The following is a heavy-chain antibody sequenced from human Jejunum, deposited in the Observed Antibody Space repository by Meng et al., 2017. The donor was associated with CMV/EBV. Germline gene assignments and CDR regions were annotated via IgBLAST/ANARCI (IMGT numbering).Heavy chain of an antibody. Sequence: CAASGFTFSNYWMTWVRQAPGKGLEWVANIKEDGSEKYFVDSVNGRFTISRDNAQNSLYLQMNSLRVADTAVYYYARKRNSNWFDSWGQGTLVTVSS. CDR1: GFTFSNYW. CDR2: IKEDGSEK. D-gene: IGHD4-11*01. V-gene: IGHV3-7*01. J-gene: IGHJ5*01. CDR3: ARKRNSNWFDS.